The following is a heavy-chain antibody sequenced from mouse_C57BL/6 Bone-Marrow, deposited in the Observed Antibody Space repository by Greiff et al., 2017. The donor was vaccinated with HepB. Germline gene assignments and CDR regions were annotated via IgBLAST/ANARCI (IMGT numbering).Heavy chain of an antibody. CDR2: ISSGGSYT. Sequence: EVHLVESGGDLVKPGGSLKLSCAASGFTFSSYGMSWVRQTPDKRLEWVATISSGGSYTYYPDSVKGRFTISRDNAKNTLYLQMSSLKSEDTAMYYCARRPGGYDAMDYWGQGTSVTVSS. CDR3: ARRPGGYDAMDY. J-gene: IGHJ4*01. CDR1: GFTFSSYG. V-gene: IGHV5-6*01.